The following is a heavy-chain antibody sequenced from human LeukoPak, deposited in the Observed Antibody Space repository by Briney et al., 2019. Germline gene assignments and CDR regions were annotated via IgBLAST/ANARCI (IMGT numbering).Heavy chain of an antibody. CDR3: AREGSYGDYVQY. J-gene: IGHJ4*02. Sequence: SETPSLTCTVSGGSISSGGYYWSWIRQHPGKGLEWIGYIYYSGSTYYNPSLKSRVTISVDTSKNQFSLKLSSVTAADTAVYYCAREGSYGDYVQYWGQGTLVTVSS. V-gene: IGHV4-31*03. CDR1: GGSISSGGYY. D-gene: IGHD4-17*01. CDR2: IYYSGST.